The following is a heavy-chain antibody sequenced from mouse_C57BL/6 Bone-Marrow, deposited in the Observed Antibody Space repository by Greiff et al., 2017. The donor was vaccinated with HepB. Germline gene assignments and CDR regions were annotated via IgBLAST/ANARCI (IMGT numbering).Heavy chain of an antibody. D-gene: IGHD1-1*01. CDR1: GFTFSSYA. V-gene: IGHV5-9-1*02. CDR3: TREDYGSSYGAMDY. Sequence: EVKVVESGEGLVKPGGSLKLSCAASGFTFSSYAMSWVRQTPEKRLEWVAYISSGGDYIYYADTVKGRFTISRDNARNTLYLQMSSLKSEDTAMYYCTREDYGSSYGAMDYWGQGTSVTVSS. J-gene: IGHJ4*01. CDR2: ISSGGDYI.